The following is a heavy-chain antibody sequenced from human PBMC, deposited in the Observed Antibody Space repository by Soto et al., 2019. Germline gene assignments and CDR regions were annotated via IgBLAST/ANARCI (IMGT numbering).Heavy chain of an antibody. J-gene: IGHJ4*02. CDR2: IIPIFGTA. Sequence: AVEVSCTASGGTFSSYSISWVLQAPGQGLEWMGGIIPIFGTANYAQKFQGRVTITADKSTSTAYMELSSLRSEDTAVYYCALRRGQSRGAIDYWGQGTLVTVSS. D-gene: IGHD3-16*01. CDR1: GGTFSSYS. CDR3: ALRRGQSRGAIDY. V-gene: IGHV1-69*06.